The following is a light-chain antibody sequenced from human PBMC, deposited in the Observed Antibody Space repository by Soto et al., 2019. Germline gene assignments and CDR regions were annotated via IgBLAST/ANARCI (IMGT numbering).Light chain of an antibody. CDR3: QQYDNWPLT. J-gene: IGKJ4*01. CDR2: GAS. Sequence: EIVMTQSPATLSVSPGERATLSCRASQNIRTNLAWYQQKPGQVPRLLIYGASRRATGIPDRFSGAGSGTDFTLTISRLEPEDCAVYYCQQYDNWPLTFGGGTKVDIK. V-gene: IGKV3D-15*01. CDR1: QNIRTN.